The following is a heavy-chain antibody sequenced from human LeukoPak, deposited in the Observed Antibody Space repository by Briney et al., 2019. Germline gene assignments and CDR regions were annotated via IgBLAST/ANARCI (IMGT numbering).Heavy chain of an antibody. Sequence: GGSLRLSCAASGFTFSAYGMHWVRQAPGKGLEWVAFIRYDGTNKYYADSVKGRFTVSRDNSKNTLYLQMNSLRAEDTAVYYCARVTAYYGSGSYYYFDYWGQGTLVTVSS. CDR1: GFTFSAYG. D-gene: IGHD3-10*01. CDR2: IRYDGTNK. CDR3: ARVTAYYGSGSYYYFDY. J-gene: IGHJ4*02. V-gene: IGHV3-30*02.